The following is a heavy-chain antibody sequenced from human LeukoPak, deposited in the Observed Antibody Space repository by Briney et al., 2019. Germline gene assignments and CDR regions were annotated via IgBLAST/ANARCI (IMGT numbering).Heavy chain of an antibody. D-gene: IGHD6-13*01. CDR2: IYYSGST. J-gene: IGHJ6*03. V-gene: IGHV4-59*01. CDR3: ARTTEAHSWRTRYYDYYMDV. CDR1: GGSISSYY. Sequence: SETLSLTCTVSGGSISSYYWSWIRQPPGKGLEWIGYIYYSGSTNYNPSLKSRVTISVDTSKNLFSPKLRSVTAADTAVYYCARTTEAHSWRTRYYDYYMDVWGKGTTVTVSS.